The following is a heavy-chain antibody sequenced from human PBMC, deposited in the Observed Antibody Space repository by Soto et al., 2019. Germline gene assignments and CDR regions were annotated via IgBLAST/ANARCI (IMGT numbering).Heavy chain of an antibody. CDR2: ISYDGNNI. V-gene: IGHV3-30-3*01. CDR3: ATDLAARYYFDN. CDR1: GVTFIRSA. Sequence: GGSLRLSCAASGVTFIRSAVHWVRQAPGKGLEWVAIISYDGNNIFYADSVKGRFTISRDNSKNTLHLQMNSLKTEDTAMYYCATDLAARYYFDNWGQGTLVTVSS. D-gene: IGHD6-13*01. J-gene: IGHJ4*02.